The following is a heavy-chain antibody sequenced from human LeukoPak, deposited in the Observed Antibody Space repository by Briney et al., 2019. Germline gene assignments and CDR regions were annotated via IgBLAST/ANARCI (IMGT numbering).Heavy chain of an antibody. CDR2: IYYSGST. J-gene: IGHJ5*02. D-gene: IGHD6-19*01. Sequence: SETLSLTCTVSGGSISSYYWSWIRQPPGKGLEWIGYIYYSGSTNYNPSFKSRVTISVDTSKNQFSLKLSSVTAADTAVYYCARAVYSSGPGYWFDPWGQGTLVTVSS. CDR3: ARAVYSSGPGYWFDP. V-gene: IGHV4-59*01. CDR1: GGSISSYY.